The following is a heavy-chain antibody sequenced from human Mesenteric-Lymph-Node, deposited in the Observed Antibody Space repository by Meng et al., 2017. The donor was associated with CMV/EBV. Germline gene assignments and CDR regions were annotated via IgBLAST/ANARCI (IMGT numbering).Heavy chain of an antibody. V-gene: IGHV3-7*01. CDR1: GFTFSSYW. D-gene: IGHD2-2*01. J-gene: IGHJ4*02. CDR2: IKQDGSEK. Sequence: GRSLRLSCAASGFTFSSYWMSWVRQVPGKGLEWVANIKQDGSEKYYVDSVKGRFTISRDNAKNSLYLQMNSLRAEDTAVYYCARDRGEYQLFRYDYWGQGTLVTVSS. CDR3: ARDRGEYQLFRYDY.